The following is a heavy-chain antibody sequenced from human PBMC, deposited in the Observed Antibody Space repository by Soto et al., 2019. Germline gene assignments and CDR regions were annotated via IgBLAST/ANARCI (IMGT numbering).Heavy chain of an antibody. CDR2: IKQDGSEK. CDR1: GFTFRSYY. V-gene: IGHV3-7*01. Sequence: EVQLVESGGGLVQPGGSLRLSCAASGFTFRSYYMSWVRQFPGKGLEWVANIKQDGSEKYYVDSVKGRFTISRDNAKNSLYLPMDSLRAEDTAVYYCARDGYSAGFDIWGQGTMVTVSS. CDR3: ARDGYSAGFDI. J-gene: IGHJ3*02. D-gene: IGHD5-18*01.